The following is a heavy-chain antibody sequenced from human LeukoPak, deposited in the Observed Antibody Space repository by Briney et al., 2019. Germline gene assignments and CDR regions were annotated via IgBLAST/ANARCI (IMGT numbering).Heavy chain of an antibody. CDR2: ISSNGGST. CDR3: ATRSGSYNGFYFDS. Sequence: GGSLRLSCAASGIIFNNYAMHWARQAPGKGLEYVSAISSNGGSTYYANSVKGRFTISRDNSKNTLYLQMGSLRAEDMAVYYCATRSGSYNGFYFDSWGQGTLVTVSS. J-gene: IGHJ4*02. D-gene: IGHD1-26*01. V-gene: IGHV3-64*01. CDR1: GIIFNNYA.